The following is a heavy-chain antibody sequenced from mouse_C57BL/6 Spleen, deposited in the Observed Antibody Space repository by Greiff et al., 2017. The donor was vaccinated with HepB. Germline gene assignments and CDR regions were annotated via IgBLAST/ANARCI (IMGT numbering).Heavy chain of an antibody. CDR3: ARGLGGYYFDY. CDR2: ISDGGSYT. D-gene: IGHD3-1*01. CDR1: GFTFSSYA. J-gene: IGHJ2*01. V-gene: IGHV5-4*01. Sequence: EVQRVESGGGLVKPGGSLKLSCAASGFTFSSYAMSWVRQTPEKRLEWVATISDGGSYTYYPDNVKGRFTISRDNAKNNLYLQMSHLKSEDTAMYYCARGLGGYYFDYWGQGTTLTVSS.